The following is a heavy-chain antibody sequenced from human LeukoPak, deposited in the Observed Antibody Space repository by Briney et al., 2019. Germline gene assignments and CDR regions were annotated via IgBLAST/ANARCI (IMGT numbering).Heavy chain of an antibody. D-gene: IGHD3-22*01. CDR1: GFTFSSYG. Sequence: GGSVRLSCAASGFTFSSYGMHWVRQAPGKGLEGVAVISYDGSNKYYADSVKGRFTISRDNSKNTLYLQMNSLRAEDTAVYYCAKDRVPQAYDSSGYLDYSGQGTLVTLSS. CDR3: AKDRVPQAYDSSGYLDY. V-gene: IGHV3-30*18. CDR2: ISYDGSNK. J-gene: IGHJ4*02.